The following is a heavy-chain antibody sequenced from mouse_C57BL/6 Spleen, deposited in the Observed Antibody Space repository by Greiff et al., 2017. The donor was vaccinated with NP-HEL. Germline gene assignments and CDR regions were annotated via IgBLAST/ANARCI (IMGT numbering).Heavy chain of an antibody. CDR2: INPNNGGT. V-gene: IGHV1-18*01. Sequence: EVQLQQSGPELVKPGASVKIPCKASGYTFTDYNMDWVKQSHGQSLEWIGDINPNNGGTIYNRKFKGKATLTVDKSSSTSYMEIRSLTSGDTAVYYCARWRYYGRRCERVAYLSQGTLVTVTA. CDR3: ARWRYYGRRCERVAY. J-gene: IGHJ3*01. CDR1: GYTFTDYN. D-gene: IGHD1-1*01.